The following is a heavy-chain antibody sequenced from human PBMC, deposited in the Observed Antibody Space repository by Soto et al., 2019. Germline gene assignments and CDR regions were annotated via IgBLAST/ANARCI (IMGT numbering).Heavy chain of an antibody. CDR2: IRSKAYSGTT. Sequence: GGSLRLSCTASGFTFGDYAMSWFRQAPGKGLEWVGFIRSKAYSGTTEYAASVKGRFTISRDDSKNIAYLQMNSLKTDDTAVYYCTRSSGPAGYDSCFDPWGQGTLVTVSS. V-gene: IGHV3-49*03. D-gene: IGHD6-25*01. CDR1: GFTFGDYA. CDR3: TRSSGPAGYDSCFDP. J-gene: IGHJ5*02.